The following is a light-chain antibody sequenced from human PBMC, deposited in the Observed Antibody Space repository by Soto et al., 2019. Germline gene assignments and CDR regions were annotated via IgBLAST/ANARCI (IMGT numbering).Light chain of an antibody. Sequence: DIQMTQSPSSRSASVVDRVTITFRASQSISSYLNWYQQKPGKAPKLLIYAASSLQSGVPSRFSGSGSGTDFTLTISSLQPEDFATYYCQQANSFPLTFGGGTKVDIK. CDR2: AAS. V-gene: IGKV1-39*01. CDR1: QSISSY. CDR3: QQANSFPLT. J-gene: IGKJ4*01.